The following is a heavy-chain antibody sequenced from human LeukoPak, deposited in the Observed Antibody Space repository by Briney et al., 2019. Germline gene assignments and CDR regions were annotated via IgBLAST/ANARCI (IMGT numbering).Heavy chain of an antibody. D-gene: IGHD6-6*01. CDR2: IIPIFGTA. Sequence: SVKVSCKASGGTFSSYAISWVRQAPGQGLEWMGGIIPIFGTANYAQKFQGRVTITTDESTSTAYMELSSLRSEDTAVYYCARGPPADIAARPRFGYDYWGQGTLVTVSS. CDR1: GGTFSSYA. J-gene: IGHJ4*02. V-gene: IGHV1-69*05. CDR3: ARGPPADIAARPRFGYDY.